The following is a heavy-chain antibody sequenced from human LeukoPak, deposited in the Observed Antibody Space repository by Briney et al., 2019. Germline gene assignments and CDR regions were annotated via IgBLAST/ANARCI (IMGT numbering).Heavy chain of an antibody. CDR3: AKGGSSSWNS. D-gene: IGHD6-13*01. J-gene: IGHJ4*02. CDR1: GFTFGEYG. CDR2: ISDNGVRT. Sequence: GGSLRLSCATSGFTFGEYGMSWFRQAPGKGPEWVSAISDNGVRTYYADSVKGRFTISRDNSKNTLYLQMNSLRTEDTAVYYCAKGGSSSWNSWGQGTLVTVSS. V-gene: IGHV3-23*01.